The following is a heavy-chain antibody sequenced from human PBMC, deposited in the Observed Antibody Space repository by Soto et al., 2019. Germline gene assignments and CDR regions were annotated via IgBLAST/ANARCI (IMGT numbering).Heavy chain of an antibody. CDR2: IYPGDSDT. V-gene: IGHV5-51*01. CDR3: ARLPRQGMSSFDY. CDR1: GYSFTSYW. Sequence: GESLKISCKGSGYSFTSYWIGWVRQMPGKGLEWMGIIYPGDSDTRYSPSFQGQVTISADKSISTAYLQMNSLKTEDAAVYYCARLPRQGMSSFDYWGQGTLVTVSS. J-gene: IGHJ4*02.